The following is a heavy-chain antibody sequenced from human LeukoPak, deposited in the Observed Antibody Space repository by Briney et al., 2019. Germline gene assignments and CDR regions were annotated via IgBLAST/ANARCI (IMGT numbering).Heavy chain of an antibody. CDR1: GFTFSSYW. CDR3: HYYYDSSGYYYPLIFDY. D-gene: IGHD3-22*01. J-gene: IGHJ4*02. Sequence: PGGSLRLSCAASGFTFSSYWMSWVRQAPGKGLEWVANIKQDGSEKYYVDSVKGRFTISRDNSKNPLYLQMNSLRAEDTAVYYCHYYYDSSGYYYPLIFDYWGQGTLVTVSS. CDR2: IKQDGSEK. V-gene: IGHV3-7*01.